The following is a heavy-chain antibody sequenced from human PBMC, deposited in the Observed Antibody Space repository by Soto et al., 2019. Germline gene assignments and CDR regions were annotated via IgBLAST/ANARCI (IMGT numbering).Heavy chain of an antibody. D-gene: IGHD3-22*01. J-gene: IGHJ5*02. CDR1: GFTFSSYG. CDR2: ISYDGSNK. Sequence: GGSLRLSCAASGFTFSSYGMHWVRQAPGKGLEWVAVISYDGSNKYYADSVKGRFTISRDNSKNTLYLQMNSLRAEDTAVYYCAKDQKDSNDNWFXPWGQGTLVTVSS. V-gene: IGHV3-30*18. CDR3: AKDQKDSNDNWFXP.